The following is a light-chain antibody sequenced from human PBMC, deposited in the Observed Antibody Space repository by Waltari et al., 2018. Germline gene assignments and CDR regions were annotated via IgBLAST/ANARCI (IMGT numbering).Light chain of an antibody. CDR1: QSISSY. J-gene: IGKJ4*01. V-gene: IGKV1-39*01. CDR3: QQSYSTSRV. Sequence: DIQMTQSPSSLSASVGARVTITCRASQSISSYLNWYQQKPGKAPKLLIYAASSLQSGVPSRFSGSGSGTDFTLTISSLQPEDFATYYCQQSYSTSRVFGGGTKVEIK. CDR2: AAS.